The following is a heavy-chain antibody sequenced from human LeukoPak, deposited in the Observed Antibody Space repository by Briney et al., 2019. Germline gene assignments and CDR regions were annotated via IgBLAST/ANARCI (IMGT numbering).Heavy chain of an antibody. CDR3: ARDEARYSSGYYPNWFDP. D-gene: IGHD3-22*01. CDR1: GGSISSYY. V-gene: IGHV4-59*01. J-gene: IGHJ5*02. Sequence: SETLSLTCTVSGGSISSYYWNWIRQPPGKGLEWIGYIYYSGSTNYNPSLKSRVTISVDTSKNQFSLKLSSVTAADTAVYYCARDEARYSSGYYPNWFDPWGQGTLVTVSS. CDR2: IYYSGST.